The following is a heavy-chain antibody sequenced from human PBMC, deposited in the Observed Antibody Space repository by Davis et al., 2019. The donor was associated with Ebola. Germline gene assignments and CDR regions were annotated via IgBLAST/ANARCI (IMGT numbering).Heavy chain of an antibody. CDR1: GGTFSSYT. V-gene: IGHV1-69*02. J-gene: IGHJ4*02. CDR2: IIPILGIA. Sequence: SVKVSCKASGGTFSSYTISWVRQAPGQGLEWMGRIIPILGIANYAQKFQGRVTMTRNTSIRTAYMELSSLRSEDTAVYYCARGGLWFGELLFREDFDYWGQGTLVTVSS. CDR3: ARGGLWFGELLFREDFDY. D-gene: IGHD3-10*01.